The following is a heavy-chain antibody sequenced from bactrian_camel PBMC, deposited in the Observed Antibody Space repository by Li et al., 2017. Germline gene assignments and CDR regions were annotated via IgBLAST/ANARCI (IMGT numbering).Heavy chain of an antibody. D-gene: IGHD2*01. V-gene: IGHV3S63*01. CDR1: GAPHNYLC. Sequence: VQLVESGGGSVQVGGSLRLSCVVSGAPHNYLCMAWFRQVTGKEREGVAMIDTSGHRTYYADSVNGRFTVSQDNAKNTVHLQMSSLKPEDSSMYYCAAEEYCGGSWDLPVNYNYWGQGTQVTVS. J-gene: IGHJ4*01. CDR3: AAEEYCGGSWDLPVNYNY. CDR2: IDTSGHRT.